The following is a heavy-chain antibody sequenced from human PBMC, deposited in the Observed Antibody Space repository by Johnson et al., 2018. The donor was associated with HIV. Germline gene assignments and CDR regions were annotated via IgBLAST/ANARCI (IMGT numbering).Heavy chain of an antibody. CDR1: GFSVSSNY. CDR3: ARACRDGYTCDACDI. J-gene: IGHJ3*02. CDR2: INSGGST. V-gene: IGHV3-66*01. D-gene: IGHD5-24*01. Sequence: VQLVESGGGLVQPGGSLRLSCAASGFSVSSNYMTWVRQGPGKGLEWVSVINSGGSTYYADSVKGRFTISRDNSKNTLYLQMNSLRAEDTAVYYCARACRDGYTCDACDIWGQGTMVTVSS.